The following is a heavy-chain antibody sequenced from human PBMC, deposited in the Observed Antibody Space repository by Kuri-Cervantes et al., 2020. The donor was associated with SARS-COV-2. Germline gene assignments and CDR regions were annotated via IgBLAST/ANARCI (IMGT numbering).Heavy chain of an antibody. CDR2: INPNSGGT. CDR3: ARAYRGSSGSNRGYFDY. D-gene: IGHD6-19*01. CDR1: GYTFTGYY. J-gene: IGHJ4*02. Sequence: GESLKISCKASGYTFTGYYMHWVRQAPGQGLEWMGWINPNSGGTNYAQKFQGGVTMTRDTSISTAYMGLSRLRSDDTAVYYCARAYRGSSGSNRGYFDYWGQGTLVTVSS. V-gene: IGHV1-2*02.